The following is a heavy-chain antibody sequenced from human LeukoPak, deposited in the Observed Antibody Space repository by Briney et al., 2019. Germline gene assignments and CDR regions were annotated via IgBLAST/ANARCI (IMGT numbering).Heavy chain of an antibody. Sequence: SGGSLRLSCAASGFTFSSYEMNWVRQAPGKGLEWVSYISSSGSTIYYADSVKGRFTISRDNAKNLLFLQMNSLRAEDTAVYYCASHYGSGSYSGDAFDIWGKGTTVTVSS. CDR2: ISSSGSTI. CDR1: GFTFSSYE. CDR3: ASHYGSGSYSGDAFDI. V-gene: IGHV3-48*03. J-gene: IGHJ3*02. D-gene: IGHD3-10*01.